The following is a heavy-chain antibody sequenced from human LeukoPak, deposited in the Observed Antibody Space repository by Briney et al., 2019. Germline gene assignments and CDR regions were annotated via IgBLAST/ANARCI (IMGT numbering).Heavy chain of an antibody. J-gene: IGHJ1*01. CDR3: ATDGGNYGYFQH. D-gene: IGHD4-23*01. Sequence: PGGSLRLSCAASGFTFSSYSMNWVRQAPGKGLEWVSSISGSSSYIYYADSVKGRFTISRDNAKNSLFLQMDSLRGEDTAVYYCATDGGNYGYFQHWGQGTLVTVSS. CDR1: GFTFSSYS. CDR2: ISGSSSYI. V-gene: IGHV3-21*01.